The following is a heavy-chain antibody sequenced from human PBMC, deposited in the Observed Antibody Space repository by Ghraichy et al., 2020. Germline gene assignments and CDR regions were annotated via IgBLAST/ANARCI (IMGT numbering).Heavy chain of an antibody. CDR2: IYYSGST. D-gene: IGHD3-3*01. J-gene: IGHJ5*02. Sequence: SETLSLTCTVSGGSISSSSYYWGWIRQPPGKGLEWIGSIYYSGSTYYNPSLKSRVTISVDTSKNQFSLKLSSVTAADTAVYYCARHAYYYDFWSADEPWFDPWGQGTLVTVSS. V-gene: IGHV4-39*01. CDR1: GGSISSSSYY. CDR3: ARHAYYYDFWSADEPWFDP.